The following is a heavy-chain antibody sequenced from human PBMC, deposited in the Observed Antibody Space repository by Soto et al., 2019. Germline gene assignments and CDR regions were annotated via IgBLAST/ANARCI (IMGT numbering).Heavy chain of an antibody. J-gene: IGHJ5*02. D-gene: IGHD6-6*01. CDR1: GFTFSSYT. CDR2: ISGSGGST. V-gene: IGHV3-23*01. Sequence: EVQLLESGGGLVQPGGSLRLSCAASGFTFSSYTMSWVRQAPGKGLEWVSAISGSGGSTYYADSVKGRFTISRDNSKNTLYLQMNSLRAEDTAVYYCAKLESSSPRKNWFDPWGQGTLVTVSS. CDR3: AKLESSSPRKNWFDP.